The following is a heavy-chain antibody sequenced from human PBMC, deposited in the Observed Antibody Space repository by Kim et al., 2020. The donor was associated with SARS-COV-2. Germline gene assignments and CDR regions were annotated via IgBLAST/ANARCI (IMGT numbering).Heavy chain of an antibody. D-gene: IGHD3-3*01. V-gene: IGHV3-73*01. Sequence: GGSLRLSCAASGFTFSGSAMHWVRQASGKGLEWVGRIRNKANNYATAYAASVKGRFTISRDDSKNTTYLQMNSLKTADTAVYYCTRSVASPTFEAYWGQGTLVAVSS. CDR2: IRNKANNYAT. CDR3: TRSVASPTFEAY. J-gene: IGHJ4*02. CDR1: GFTFSGSA.